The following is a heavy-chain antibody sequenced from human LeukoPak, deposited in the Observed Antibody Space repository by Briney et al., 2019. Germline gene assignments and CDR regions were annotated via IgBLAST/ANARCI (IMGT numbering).Heavy chain of an antibody. CDR3: ARGPTYAVARNSWRVGNY. J-gene: IGHJ4*02. CDR2: RNPNSGNT. D-gene: IGHD6-13*01. CDR1: GYTFTSYD. V-gene: IGHV1-8*03. Sequence: GASVKVSCKASGYTFTSYDINWVRQATGQGLEWMGWRNPNSGNTGYAQKFQGRVTITRNTSISTAYMELSSLRSEDTAVYYCARGPTYAVARNSWRVGNYWGQGTLVTVSS.